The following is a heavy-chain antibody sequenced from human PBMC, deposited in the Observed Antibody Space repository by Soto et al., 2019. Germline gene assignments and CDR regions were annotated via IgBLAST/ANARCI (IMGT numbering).Heavy chain of an antibody. Sequence: EVRLMESGGGFLQPGGSQRLSCVASGFTFNSYAMSWVRQTPEKGLERVSAISGSGWQTYYAESVQGRFTISRDNSKTTVYLHMNRLLAEDSGIYYCAKGRYFDASGGCANFWGQGTLVTVSS. D-gene: IGHD3-9*01. V-gene: IGHV3-23*01. CDR2: ISGSGWQT. CDR3: AKGRYFDASGGCANF. J-gene: IGHJ4*02. CDR1: GFTFNSYA.